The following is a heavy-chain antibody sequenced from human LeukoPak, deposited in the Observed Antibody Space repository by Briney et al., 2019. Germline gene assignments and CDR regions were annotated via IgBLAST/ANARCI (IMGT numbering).Heavy chain of an antibody. J-gene: IGHJ4*02. CDR1: GYTFTSYG. CDR3: ARRPLGYGSSWYELNFDY. Sequence: ASVKVSCKASGYTFTSYGISWVRQAPGQGLEWMGWISAYNGNTNYAQKLQGRVTMTTDTSTSTAYMELRSLRSDDTAVYYCARRPLGYGSSWYELNFDYWGQGTLVTVSS. V-gene: IGHV1-18*01. D-gene: IGHD6-13*01. CDR2: ISAYNGNT.